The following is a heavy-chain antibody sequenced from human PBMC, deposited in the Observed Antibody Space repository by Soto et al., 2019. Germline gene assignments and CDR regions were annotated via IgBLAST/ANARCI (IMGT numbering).Heavy chain of an antibody. D-gene: IGHD3-22*01. J-gene: IGHJ4*02. CDR2: IFSNDEK. CDR3: ARTSRGVVTPFDYFDY. Sequence: SGPTLVNPTETLTLTCTVSGFSLSNARMGVSWIRQPPGKALEWLAHIFSNDEKSYSTSLKSRLTISKDTSKSQVVLTMTNMDPVDTATYYCARTSRGVVTPFDYFDYWGQGTLVTVSS. V-gene: IGHV2-26*01. CDR1: GFSLSNARMG.